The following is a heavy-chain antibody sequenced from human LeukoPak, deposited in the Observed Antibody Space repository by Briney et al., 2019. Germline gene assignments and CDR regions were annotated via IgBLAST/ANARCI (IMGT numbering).Heavy chain of an antibody. J-gene: IGHJ3*02. D-gene: IGHD3-22*01. Sequence: PSETLSLTCAVYGGSFSGYYWSWIRQPPGKGLEWIGYIYYSGSTNYNPSLKSRVTISVDTSKNQFSLKLSSVTAADTAVYYCARDFEYYYDSSGYYRAFDIWGQGTMVTVSS. CDR1: GGSFSGYY. CDR2: IYYSGST. CDR3: ARDFEYYYDSSGYYRAFDI. V-gene: IGHV4-59*01.